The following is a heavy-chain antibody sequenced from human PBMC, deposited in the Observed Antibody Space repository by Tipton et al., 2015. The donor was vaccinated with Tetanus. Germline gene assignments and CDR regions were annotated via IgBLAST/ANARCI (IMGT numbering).Heavy chain of an antibody. CDR3: ARGPLENEGYFDS. J-gene: IGHJ4*02. CDR2: ISYSGST. V-gene: IGHV4-39*07. Sequence: TLSLTCTVSGASVSRSNYHWGWIRQPPGKGLEWIGSISYSGSTYHNPSLKSRTTMSVDRSKSQFSLEVTSVTAADTAVYFCARGPLENEGYFDSWGQGILVTVTA. CDR1: GASVSRSNYH. D-gene: IGHD1-1*01.